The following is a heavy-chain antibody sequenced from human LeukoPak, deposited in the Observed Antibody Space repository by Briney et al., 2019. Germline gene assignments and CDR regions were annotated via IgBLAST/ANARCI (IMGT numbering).Heavy chain of an antibody. CDR3: ARAVYDFWSGYS. Sequence: SETLSLTCTVSGGSLSSGSYHWGRNPQPPGKGLEWSGRIYTSGSTIDNPSLKSRATISVDSSKNQFSLKLRCVTAADTAVYCCARAVYDFWSGYSWGQGTLVTVSS. V-gene: IGHV4-61*02. CDR1: GGSLSSGSYH. D-gene: IGHD3-3*01. CDR2: IYTSGST. J-gene: IGHJ5*02.